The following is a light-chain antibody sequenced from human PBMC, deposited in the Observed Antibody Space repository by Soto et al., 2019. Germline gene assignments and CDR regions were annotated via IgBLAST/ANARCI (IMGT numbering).Light chain of an antibody. CDR3: IQGLQTPQT. J-gene: IGKJ2*01. V-gene: IGKV2-28*01. CDR2: LGS. CDR1: QSLLHSNGYNY. Sequence: DIVMTQSPLSLPVTPGEPASISCRSSQSLLHSNGYNYLDWYLQKPGQSPHLLIYLGSNRASGVPDRFIGSGSGTDFTLKISRVEAEDVGVYYCIQGLQTPQTFGQGTKLEIK.